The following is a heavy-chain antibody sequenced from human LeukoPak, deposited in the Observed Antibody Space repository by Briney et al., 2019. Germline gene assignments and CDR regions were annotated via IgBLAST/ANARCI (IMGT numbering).Heavy chain of an antibody. CDR3: AKSLFTSATGTGRAFHI. V-gene: IGHV3-30*18. J-gene: IGHJ3*02. CDR2: ISYDGSNK. CDR1: GFTFSSYG. Sequence: GGSLRLSCAASGFTFSSYGMHWVRQAPGKGLEWVAVISYDGSNKYYADSVKGRFTISRDNSKNTLYPQMTSLRAEDTAEYYCAKSLFTSATGTGRAFHIWGQGTMVTVSS. D-gene: IGHD1-1*01.